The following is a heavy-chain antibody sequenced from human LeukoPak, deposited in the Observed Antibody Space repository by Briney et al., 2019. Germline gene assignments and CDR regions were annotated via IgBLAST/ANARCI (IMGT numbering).Heavy chain of an antibody. CDR2: ISYDGSNK. CDR3: AKDFVQLWLAYYFDY. J-gene: IGHJ4*02. Sequence: GGSLRLSCAASGFTFSTYAMSWVRQAPGKGLEWVAVISYDGSNKYYADSVKGRFTISRDNSKNTLYLQMNSLRAEDTAVYYCAKDFVQLWLAYYFDYWGQGTLVTVSS. CDR1: GFTFSTYA. V-gene: IGHV3-30*18. D-gene: IGHD5-18*01.